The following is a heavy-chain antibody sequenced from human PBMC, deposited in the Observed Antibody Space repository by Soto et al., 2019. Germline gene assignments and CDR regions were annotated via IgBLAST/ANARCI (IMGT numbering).Heavy chain of an antibody. D-gene: IGHD4-17*01. CDR3: ATTNDYGDSNWFDP. Sequence: ASVKVSCKVSGYTLTELSMHWVRQAPGKGLEWMGGFDPEDGETIYAQKFQGRVTMTEDTSTDTAYMELSSLRSEDTAVYYCATTNDYGDSNWFDPWAQGTLVTVSS. V-gene: IGHV1-24*01. CDR1: GYTLTELS. J-gene: IGHJ5*02. CDR2: FDPEDGET.